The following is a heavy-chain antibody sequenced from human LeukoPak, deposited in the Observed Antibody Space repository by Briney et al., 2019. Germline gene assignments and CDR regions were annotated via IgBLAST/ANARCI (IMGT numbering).Heavy chain of an antibody. D-gene: IGHD3-3*01. Sequence: SETLSLTCTVSGGSISSYYWSWIRQPPGKGLEWIGYIYYSGSTNYNPSLKSRVTISVDTSKNQFSLKLSSVTAADTAVYYCARESPGGYYDFWSGYYASDPWGQGTLVTVSS. V-gene: IGHV4-59*01. CDR1: GGSISSYY. CDR2: IYYSGST. CDR3: ARESPGGYYDFWSGYYASDP. J-gene: IGHJ5*02.